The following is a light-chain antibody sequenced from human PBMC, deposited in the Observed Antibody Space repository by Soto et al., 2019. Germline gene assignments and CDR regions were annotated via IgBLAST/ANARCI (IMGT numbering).Light chain of an antibody. Sequence: QSVLTQPASVSGSPGQSITLSCSGNAVSYQLVSWYQQQPGKAPKLILYNVTRRPSGVSNRFSGFKSGTTASLKITGLQAEDEADYYCCSFVGVTNDVFGNGTKLTVL. J-gene: IGLJ1*01. CDR1: GNAVSYQL. CDR2: NVT. CDR3: CSFVGVTNDV. V-gene: IGLV2-23*02.